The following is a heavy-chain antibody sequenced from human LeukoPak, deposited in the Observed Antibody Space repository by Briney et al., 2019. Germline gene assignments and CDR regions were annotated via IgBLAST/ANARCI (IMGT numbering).Heavy chain of an antibody. V-gene: IGHV4-59*01. J-gene: IGHJ5*02. CDR3: ARGNDPGYSYASFDP. Sequence: PSETLSLTCTVYGGSISSYYWSWIRQPPGKGLGWIGYIYYSGRTNYNPSLKSRVTISVDTSKNHFSLELSSATAADTAVYYCARGNDPGYSYASFDPWGQGTLVTVSS. D-gene: IGHD5-18*01. CDR1: GGSISSYY. CDR2: IYYSGRT.